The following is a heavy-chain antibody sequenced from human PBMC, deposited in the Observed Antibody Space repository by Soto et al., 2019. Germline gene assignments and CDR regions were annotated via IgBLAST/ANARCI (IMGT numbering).Heavy chain of an antibody. J-gene: IGHJ3*02. D-gene: IGHD2-15*01. Sequence: QVQLVQSGAEVKKPGASVKVSCKASGYAFTSYGISWVRQAPGQGLEWMGWISVYNGNTNYAQKLQGRVTMTTDTSTNTAYRGRRGRRSDDRAVYYCARAPKGKGRVVTGYAFDIGGKGKMVPVSS. CDR3: ARAPKGKGRVVTGYAFDI. V-gene: IGHV1-18*04. CDR1: GYAFTSYG. CDR2: ISVYNGNT.